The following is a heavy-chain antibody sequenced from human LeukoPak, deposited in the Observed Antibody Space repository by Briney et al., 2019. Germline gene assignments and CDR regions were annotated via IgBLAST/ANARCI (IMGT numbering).Heavy chain of an antibody. J-gene: IGHJ6*02. D-gene: IGHD1-1*01. Sequence: GGSLRLSCAASGFTFSSYDMHWVRQATGKGLEWVSAIGTAGDTYYPGSVKGRFTISRENAKNSLYLQMNSLRAGDTAMYYCARASPTGTYYYYGMDVWGQGTTVTVSS. CDR3: ARASPTGTYYYYGMDV. V-gene: IGHV3-13*01. CDR2: IGTAGDT. CDR1: GFTFSSYD.